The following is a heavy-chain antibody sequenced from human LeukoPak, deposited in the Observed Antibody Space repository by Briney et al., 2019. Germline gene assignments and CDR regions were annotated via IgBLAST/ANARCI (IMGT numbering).Heavy chain of an antibody. V-gene: IGHV4-59*01. D-gene: IGHD3-16*01. CDR1: GDSLSNYH. CDR2: ISSSGTT. Sequence: SETLSPTCTVSGDSLSNYHWSWLRQPPGKGLEWIGDISSSGTTSYNPSLKSRLTISVDTSKNQFSLKLNSVTAADTAVYYCARVGRGDHTWGSYYCDHWGQGTLVSVSS. CDR3: ARVGRGDHTWGSYYCDH. J-gene: IGHJ4*02.